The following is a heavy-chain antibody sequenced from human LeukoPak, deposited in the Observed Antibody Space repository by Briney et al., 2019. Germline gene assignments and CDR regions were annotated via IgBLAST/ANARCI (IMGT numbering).Heavy chain of an antibody. D-gene: IGHD2-2*02. Sequence: GESLKISCKGPGYSFTSYWIGWVRQTPGKGLGWMGIIYPGDSDTRYSPSFQGQVTISADKSISTAYLQWSSLKASDTAMYYCARLPPVVVVVPAAIGWFDPWGQGTLVTVSS. CDR3: ARLPPVVVVVPAAIGWFDP. CDR2: IYPGDSDT. V-gene: IGHV5-51*01. J-gene: IGHJ5*02. CDR1: GYSFTSYW.